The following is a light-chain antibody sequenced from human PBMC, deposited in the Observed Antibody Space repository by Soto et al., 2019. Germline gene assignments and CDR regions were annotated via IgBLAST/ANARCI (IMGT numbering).Light chain of an antibody. CDR1: SSDVGTYNY. J-gene: IGLJ2*01. Sequence: QSALTQPASVSGSPGQSITISCTGTSSDVGTYNYVSWYQQHPGKAPKLIIYGVTNRPSGVSNRFSGSKSGNTASLTISGLQAEDQAGYYFRSYTTSAFVVFGVGTQLTVL. V-gene: IGLV2-14*01. CDR2: GVT. CDR3: RSYTTSAFVV.